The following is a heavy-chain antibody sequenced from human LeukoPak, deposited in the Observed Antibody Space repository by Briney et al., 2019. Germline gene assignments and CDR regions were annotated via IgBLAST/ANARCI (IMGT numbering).Heavy chain of an antibody. J-gene: IGHJ4*02. V-gene: IGHV1-18*01. CDR1: GYSLTNNG. Sequence: ASVNDSCKSSGYSLTNNGISWVRQAPGQGLEWMGWISGYNGLTKYSQKFQGKFTMTTDTSTSTAYMELRSLGSDDTAVYFCARDKDLGAVAGTFDFWGQGTLVTVSS. CDR3: ARDKDLGAVAGTFDF. CDR2: ISGYNGLT. D-gene: IGHD6-19*01.